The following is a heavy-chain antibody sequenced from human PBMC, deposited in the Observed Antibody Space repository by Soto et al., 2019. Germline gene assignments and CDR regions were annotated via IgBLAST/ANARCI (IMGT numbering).Heavy chain of an antibody. Sequence: SETLSLTCAVYGGSFSGYYWSWIRQPPGKGLEWIGEINHSGSTNYNPSLRSRVTILVDTSKNQFSLKLSSVTAADTAVYYCARGRLQKATTVTPLGYYYYGMDVWGQGTTVTVSS. CDR3: ARGRLQKATTVTPLGYYYYGMDV. CDR1: GGSFSGYY. V-gene: IGHV4-34*01. D-gene: IGHD4-4*01. J-gene: IGHJ6*02. CDR2: INHSGST.